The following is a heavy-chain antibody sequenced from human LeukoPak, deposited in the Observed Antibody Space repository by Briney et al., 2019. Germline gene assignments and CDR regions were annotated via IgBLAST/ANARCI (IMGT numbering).Heavy chain of an antibody. D-gene: IGHD2-15*01. CDR3: ARISCTGNSCRPYSYYDMDV. CDR2: IWYDGSNK. V-gene: IGHV3-33*01. Sequence: GSLRLSCAASGFTFNTFGMNWVRQAPGKGLEWVAVIWYDGSNKYYADSVKGRFTVSRDNSKSTLYLQLNSLRVEDTAVYYCARISCTGNSCRPYSYYDMDVWGQGTTVTVSS. CDR1: GFTFNTFG. J-gene: IGHJ6*02.